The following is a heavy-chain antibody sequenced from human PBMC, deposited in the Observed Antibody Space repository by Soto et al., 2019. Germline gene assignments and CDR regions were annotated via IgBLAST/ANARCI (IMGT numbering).Heavy chain of an antibody. D-gene: IGHD2-21*02. Sequence: EVQLVESGGGLVQPGGSLRLSCAASGFTFSNYWMSWVRQAPGKGLEWVANIKQDGSEKYYVDSVKGRFTISRDNAKRSLYLQMNSLRAEDTAVYHCASTASLDYWGQGTLVTVSS. V-gene: IGHV3-7*01. J-gene: IGHJ4*02. CDR3: ASTASLDY. CDR1: GFTFSNYW. CDR2: IKQDGSEK.